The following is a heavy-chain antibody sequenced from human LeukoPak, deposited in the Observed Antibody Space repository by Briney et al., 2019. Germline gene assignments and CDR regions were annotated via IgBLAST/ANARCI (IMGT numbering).Heavy chain of an antibody. Sequence: ASVTVSFTSSVYTFTIYYMHWGRQAPGQGLEWMGWINPNSGGTNYAQKFQGRVTITRDTPISTAYMELSRLRSDDTAVYYCARDPDISSYGLATWFDLWGQGTLVTVSS. V-gene: IGHV1-2*02. CDR2: INPNSGGT. CDR1: VYTFTIYY. D-gene: IGHD5-18*01. CDR3: ARDPDISSYGLATWFDL. J-gene: IGHJ5*02.